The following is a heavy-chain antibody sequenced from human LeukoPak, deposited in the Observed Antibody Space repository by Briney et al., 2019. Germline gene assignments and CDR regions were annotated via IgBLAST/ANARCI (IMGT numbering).Heavy chain of an antibody. CDR2: IYTTGST. Sequence: SETLSLTCTVSGNSIANTFYYWSWLRQPAGKGLEWIGRIYTTGSTDYNPSLKSRVTISLDTSRNQFSLKLSSVTAADTAVYYCARRQDGHDYWGQGALVTVSS. CDR1: GNSIANTFYY. V-gene: IGHV4-61*02. J-gene: IGHJ4*02. CDR3: ARRQDGHDY.